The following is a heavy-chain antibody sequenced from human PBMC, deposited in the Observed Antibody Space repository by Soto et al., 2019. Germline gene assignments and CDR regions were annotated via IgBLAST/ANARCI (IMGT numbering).Heavy chain of an antibody. CDR2: IFPGGST. J-gene: IGHJ4*02. CDR1: GFPFSTYS. D-gene: IGHD3-3*01. CDR3: AKDGSITIFGVVITHYFDY. V-gene: IGHV3-23*03. Sequence: GGSLRLSCAASGFPFSTYSMNWVRQAPGKGLEWAAGIFPGGSTYYANSVKGRFTISRDHSQSSVFLQMSSLRDEDTAVYYCAKDGSITIFGVVITHYFDYWGQGTLVTVSS.